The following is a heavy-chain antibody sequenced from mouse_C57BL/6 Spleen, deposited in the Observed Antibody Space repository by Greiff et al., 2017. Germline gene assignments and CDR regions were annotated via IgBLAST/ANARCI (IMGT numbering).Heavy chain of an antibody. CDR3: ARNYLFDY. Sequence: QVQLQQPGAELVMPGASVKLSCKASGYTFTSYWMHWVKQRPGQGLEWIGEIDPSDSYTNYNQKFKGKSTLTVDKSSSTAYMQLSSLTSEDSAVYYCARNYLFDYWGQGTPLTVSS. CDR1: GYTFTSYW. J-gene: IGHJ2*01. D-gene: IGHD2-1*01. V-gene: IGHV1-69*01. CDR2: IDPSDSYT.